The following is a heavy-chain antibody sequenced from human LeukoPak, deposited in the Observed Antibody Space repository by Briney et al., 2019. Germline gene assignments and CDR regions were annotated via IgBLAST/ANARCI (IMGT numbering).Heavy chain of an antibody. Sequence: SETLSLTCIVSGGSISSNYWSWIRQPPGKGLEWIGYIYYSGSTNYNPSLKSRVTISVDTSKNQFSLKLSSVTAADTAVYYCCSSTGLRYYFDYWGQGTLVTVSS. D-gene: IGHD2-2*01. CDR3: CSSTGLRYYFDY. CDR1: GGSISSNY. V-gene: IGHV4-59*08. CDR2: IYYSGST. J-gene: IGHJ4*02.